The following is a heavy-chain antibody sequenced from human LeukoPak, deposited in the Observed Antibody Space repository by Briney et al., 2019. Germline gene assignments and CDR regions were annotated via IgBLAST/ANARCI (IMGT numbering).Heavy chain of an antibody. CDR2: IYHSGST. V-gene: IGHV4-38-2*02. CDR1: GYSISSGYY. CDR3: ARGRDGWYFDY. D-gene: IGHD2-15*01. Sequence: SETLSLTCTVSGYSISSGYYWGWIRQPPGKGLEWIGSIYHSGSTYYNPSLKSRVTISVDTSKNQFSLKLSSVTAADTAVYYCARGRDGWYFDYWGQGTLVSVSS. J-gene: IGHJ4*02.